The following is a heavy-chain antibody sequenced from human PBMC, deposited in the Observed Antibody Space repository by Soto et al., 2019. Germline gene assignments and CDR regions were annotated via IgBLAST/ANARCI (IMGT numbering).Heavy chain of an antibody. Sequence: ASVKVSCKASGFTLSSHCISWVRQAPGQGLEWMGWISDDNGDTNIAQKFQGRITMTTDTFTDTAYMELRSLRSDDTAVYYCGSGLLCSCNTDEFFCCDLWGQGTLVTVSS. CDR1: GFTLSSHC. D-gene: IGHD3-10*01. V-gene: IGHV1-18*04. CDR2: ISDDNGDT. CDR3: GSGLLCSCNTDEFFCCDL. J-gene: IGHJ5*02.